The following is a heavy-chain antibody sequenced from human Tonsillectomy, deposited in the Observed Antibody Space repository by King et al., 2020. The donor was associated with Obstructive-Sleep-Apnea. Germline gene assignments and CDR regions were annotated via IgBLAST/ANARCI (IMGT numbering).Heavy chain of an antibody. CDR3: ARGGWDIVVVVAATNDY. V-gene: IGHV3-21*01. J-gene: IGHJ4*02. CDR1: GFTFSSYS. CDR2: ISSSSSYI. D-gene: IGHD2-15*01. Sequence: VQLVESGGGLVKPGGSLRLSCAASGFTFSSYSMNWVRQAPGKGLEWVSSISSSSSYIYYADSVKGRFTISRDNAKNSLYLQMNSLRAEDTAVYYCARGGWDIVVVVAATNDYWGRGTRATVSA.